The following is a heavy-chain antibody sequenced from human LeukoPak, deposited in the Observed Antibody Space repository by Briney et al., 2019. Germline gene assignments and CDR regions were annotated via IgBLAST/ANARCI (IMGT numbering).Heavy chain of an antibody. V-gene: IGHV1-8*03. J-gene: IGHJ5*02. D-gene: IGHD2-2*01. Sequence: ASVKVSCKASGYTFTSYDINWVRQATGQGLEWMGWMNPNSGNTGYAQKFQGRVTITRNTSISTAYMELSSLRSEDTAVYHCARELAGYCSSTSCSLFDPWGQGTLVTVSS. CDR1: GYTFTSYD. CDR3: ARELAGYCSSTSCSLFDP. CDR2: MNPNSGNT.